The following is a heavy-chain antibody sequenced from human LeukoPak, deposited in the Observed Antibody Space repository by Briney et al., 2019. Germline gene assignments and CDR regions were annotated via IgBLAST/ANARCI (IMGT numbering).Heavy chain of an antibody. CDR1: GFTVGSSY. Sequence: TGGSLRLSCADSGFTVGSSYMGWVRQAPGKGLEWVSVIYSGGSTYYADSMKGRFTLSRDSSKNTLYLQMNSLRAEDTAVYYCARLSGSYYEADYWGQGTPVTVSS. CDR3: ARLSGSYYEADY. CDR2: IYSGGST. D-gene: IGHD1-26*01. J-gene: IGHJ4*02. V-gene: IGHV3-53*01.